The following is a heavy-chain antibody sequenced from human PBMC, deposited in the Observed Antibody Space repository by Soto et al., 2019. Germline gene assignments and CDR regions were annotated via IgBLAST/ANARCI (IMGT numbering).Heavy chain of an antibody. Sequence: PGESLKIACTASGYRFSTYWIGWVHQRPGKGPEWMAIIYPGDSDTRENPSFQGQVTISADKSSNTVHLQWRSLKASDTAIYYCARLGGIVDTGTWIQWGQGT. V-gene: IGHV5-51*07. CDR1: GYRFSTYW. J-gene: IGHJ4*02. D-gene: IGHD1-26*01. CDR2: IYPGDSDT. CDR3: ARLGGIVDTGTWIQ.